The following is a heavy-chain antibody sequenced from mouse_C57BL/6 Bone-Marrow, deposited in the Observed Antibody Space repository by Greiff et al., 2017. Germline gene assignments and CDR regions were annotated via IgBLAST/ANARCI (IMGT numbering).Heavy chain of an antibody. V-gene: IGHV14-4*01. D-gene: IGHD2-4*01. Sequence: EVQLQQSGAELVRPGASVKLSCTASGFNIKDDYMHWVKQRPEQGLEWIGWIDPENGDTEYASKFQGKATITADTSSNTAYLQLSSLTSEDTAVYYCTTGGLRRRPGFAYWGQGTLVTVSA. J-gene: IGHJ3*01. CDR2: IDPENGDT. CDR3: TTGGLRRRPGFAY. CDR1: GFNIKDDY.